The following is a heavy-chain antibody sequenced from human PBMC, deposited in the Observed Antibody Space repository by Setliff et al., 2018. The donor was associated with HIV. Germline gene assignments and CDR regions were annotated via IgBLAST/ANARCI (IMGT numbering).Heavy chain of an antibody. CDR3: THMGHYFDGTGYNRMYYFDY. D-gene: IGHD3-22*01. CDR1: GLCVSDAW. CDR2: IKSETDGGTT. J-gene: IGHJ4*02. Sequence: GGSLRLSCAVSGLCVSDAWLSWVRQAPGKGLEWLARIKSETDGGTTDYAAPVKGRFTILGDGSKNMLYLEMSNLQTEDTAMYYCTHMGHYFDGTGYNRMYYFDYWGQGALVTVSS. V-gene: IGHV3-15*01.